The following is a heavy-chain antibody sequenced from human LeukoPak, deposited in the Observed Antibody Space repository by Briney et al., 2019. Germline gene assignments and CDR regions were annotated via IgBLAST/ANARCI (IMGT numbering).Heavy chain of an antibody. V-gene: IGHV1-18*01. CDR1: GYTFTSYG. D-gene: IGHD3-22*01. CDR3: ARESSGRYYDSSGSLGY. Sequence: ASVKVSCKASGYTFTSYGISWVRQAPGQGLEWMGWISAYNGNTNYAQKLQGRVTMTTDASTSTAYMELRSLRSDDTAVYYCARESSGRYYDSSGSLGYWGQGTLVTVSS. CDR2: ISAYNGNT. J-gene: IGHJ4*02.